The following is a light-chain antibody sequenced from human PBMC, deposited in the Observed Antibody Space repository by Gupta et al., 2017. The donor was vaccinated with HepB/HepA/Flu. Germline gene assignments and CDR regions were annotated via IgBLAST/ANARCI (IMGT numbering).Light chain of an antibody. V-gene: IGKV4-1*01. CDR3: QQYYTTPYT. J-gene: IGKJ2*01. Sequence: DIVMTQSPDSLAVSLGERATINCKSSQSVLYSSNNKNYLTWYQQKPGQPPKLLIYWASTRESGVPDQFSASGSGTDFTLTISSLQAEDVAVYYCQQYYTTPYTFGQGTKLEIK. CDR2: WAS. CDR1: QSVLYSSNNKNY.